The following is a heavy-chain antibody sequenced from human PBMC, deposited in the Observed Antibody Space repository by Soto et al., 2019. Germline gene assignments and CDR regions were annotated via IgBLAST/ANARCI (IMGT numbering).Heavy chain of an antibody. Sequence: QVQLVESGGGVVQPGRSLRLSCAASGFTFCSYGMHWVRQAPGKGLEWVAVISYDGSNKYYADSVKGRFTIARDNSKNTLYLQMNSLRAEDTAVYYCAKDEGGSGYYGWVYYYYGMDVWGQGTTVTVSS. CDR2: ISYDGSNK. D-gene: IGHD3-22*01. V-gene: IGHV3-30*18. CDR3: AKDEGGSGYYGWVYYYYGMDV. CDR1: GFTFCSYG. J-gene: IGHJ6*02.